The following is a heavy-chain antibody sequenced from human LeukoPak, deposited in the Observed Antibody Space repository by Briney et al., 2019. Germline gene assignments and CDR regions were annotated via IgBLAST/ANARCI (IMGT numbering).Heavy chain of an antibody. CDR1: GFTFDDYG. CDR2: INWNGGST. CDR3: TRVWGVLLWFGELFFDY. V-gene: IGHV3-20*04. D-gene: IGHD3-10*01. Sequence: GGSLRLSCAASGFTFDDYGMSWVRQAPGKGLEWVSGINWNGGSTGYADSVKGRFTISRDNAKNSLYLQMNSLKTEDTAVYYCTRVWGVLLWFGELFFDYWGQGALVTVSS. J-gene: IGHJ4*02.